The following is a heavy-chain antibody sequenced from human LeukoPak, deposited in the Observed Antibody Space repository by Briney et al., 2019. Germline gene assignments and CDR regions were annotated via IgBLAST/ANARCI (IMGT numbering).Heavy chain of an antibody. Sequence: GGSLRLSCAASGFTFSSYWMTWVRQAPGKGLEWVANIKQDGSEKYYVDSVKGRFTISRDNAKNSLYLQMNSLRAEDTAVYYCAKDGYSYGYRTYFDYWGQGTLVTVSS. J-gene: IGHJ4*02. V-gene: IGHV3-7*01. D-gene: IGHD5-18*01. CDR3: AKDGYSYGYRTYFDY. CDR1: GFTFSSYW. CDR2: IKQDGSEK.